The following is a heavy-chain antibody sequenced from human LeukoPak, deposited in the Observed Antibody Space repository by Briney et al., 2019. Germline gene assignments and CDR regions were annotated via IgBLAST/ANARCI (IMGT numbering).Heavy chain of an antibody. Sequence: GGSLRLSCAASGFTFEDYALSWVRQAPGRGLEWVSAISSSGGDTHYADSVKGRFTISRDNSKNTLYLQMSSLAAEDTAAYYCAKDTISGVVGSSWGLGTLVTVSS. CDR1: GFTFEDYA. V-gene: IGHV3-23*01. D-gene: IGHD3-3*01. CDR3: AKDTISGVVGSS. J-gene: IGHJ5*02. CDR2: ISSSGGDT.